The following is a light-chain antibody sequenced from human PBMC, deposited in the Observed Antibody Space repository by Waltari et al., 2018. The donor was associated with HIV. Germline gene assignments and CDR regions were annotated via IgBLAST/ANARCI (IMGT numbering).Light chain of an antibody. CDR2: SAY. V-gene: IGKV1-39*01. Sequence: DIQMPQSPSSLSASLGDSVVITCRASQAISTYLNWYQQKPGKAPVLLVYSAYTLQPGAPSRFRGAGSGRDFSLSITGLQTEDFATYFCQQSYGSPFNFGPGT. CDR3: QQSYGSPFN. CDR1: QAISTY. J-gene: IGKJ3*01.